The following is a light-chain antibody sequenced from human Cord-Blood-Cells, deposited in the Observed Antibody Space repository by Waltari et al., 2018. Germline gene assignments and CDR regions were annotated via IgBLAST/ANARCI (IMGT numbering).Light chain of an antibody. J-gene: IGLJ2*01. Sequence: QSVLTQPPTASAPPGQGVTISCTASSHNLGAGSDVHRSPQLPGTAPKRLIYGNSNRPSGVPDRFSGSKSGTSASLAITGLQAEDEADYYCQSYDSSLSGSGGVFGGGTKLTVL. V-gene: IGLV1-40*01. CDR3: QSYDSSLSGSGGV. CDR2: GNS. CDR1: SHNLGAGSD.